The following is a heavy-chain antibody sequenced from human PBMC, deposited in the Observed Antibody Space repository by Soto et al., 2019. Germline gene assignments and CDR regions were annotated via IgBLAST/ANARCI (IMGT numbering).Heavy chain of an antibody. V-gene: IGHV1-69*12. CDR3: ASQQLGPSYYYGMDV. CDR2: TIPIFRTA. D-gene: IGHD6-6*01. CDR1: GGTFNSYA. J-gene: IGHJ6*02. Sequence: QVQEVQSGAEVKKPGSSVKVSCKASGGTFNSYAISWVRQAPGQGLEWMGGTIPIFRTADYAQKFQGRVTITADESTSTAYMELRSLRSEDTAVYYCASQQLGPSYYYGMDVWGQGTTVTVSS.